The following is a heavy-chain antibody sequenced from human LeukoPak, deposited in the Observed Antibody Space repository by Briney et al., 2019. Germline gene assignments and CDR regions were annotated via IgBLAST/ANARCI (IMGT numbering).Heavy chain of an antibody. Sequence: ASVKVSCKASGYTFTGYYMHWVRQAPGQGLEWMGWINPNSGGTNCAQKFQGRVTMTRDTSISTAYMELSRLRSDDTAVYYCARVQVLLWFGIDYWGQGTLVTVSS. J-gene: IGHJ4*02. CDR3: ARVQVLLWFGIDY. D-gene: IGHD3-10*01. CDR2: INPNSGGT. CDR1: GYTFTGYY. V-gene: IGHV1-2*02.